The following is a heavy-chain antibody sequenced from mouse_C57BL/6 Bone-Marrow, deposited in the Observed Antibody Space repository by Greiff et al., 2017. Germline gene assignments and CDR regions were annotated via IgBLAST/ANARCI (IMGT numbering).Heavy chain of an antibody. CDR1: GFTFSDYG. V-gene: IGHV5-17*01. D-gene: IGHD1-1*01. CDR2: ISSGSSTI. Sequence: EVQVVESGGGLVKPGGSLKLSCAASGFTFSDYGMHWVRQAPEKGLEWVAYISSGSSTIYYADTVKGRFTISRDNAQNTLFLQMTSLRSEANAMYYCARDYVSSHWYFDVWGTGTTVTVSS. CDR3: ARDYVSSHWYFDV. J-gene: IGHJ1*03.